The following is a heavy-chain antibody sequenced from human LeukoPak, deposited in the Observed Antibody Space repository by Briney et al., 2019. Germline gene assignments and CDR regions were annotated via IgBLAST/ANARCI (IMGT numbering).Heavy chain of an antibody. Sequence: ASVKVSCKASGYTFTAYYMHWVRQAPGQGLEWMGWINPNSGGTNYAQKFQGRVTMTRDTSISTAYMELSRLRSDDTAVYYCARDSYSLGPPHNWFDPWGQGTLVTVSS. J-gene: IGHJ5*02. D-gene: IGHD2-21*01. CDR3: ARDSYSLGPPHNWFDP. V-gene: IGHV1-2*02. CDR1: GYTFTAYY. CDR2: INPNSGGT.